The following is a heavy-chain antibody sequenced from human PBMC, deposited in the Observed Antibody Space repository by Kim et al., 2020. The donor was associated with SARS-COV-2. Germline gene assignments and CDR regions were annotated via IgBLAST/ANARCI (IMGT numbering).Heavy chain of an antibody. CDR2: ISSSGSTI. Sequence: GGSLRLSCAASGFTFSSYEMNWVRQAPGKGLEWVSYISSSGSTIYYADSVKGRFTISRDNAKNSLYLQMNSLRAEDTAVYYCARDWDYYDSSGYYYGMDVWGQGTTVTVSS. CDR3: ARDWDYYDSSGYYYGMDV. V-gene: IGHV3-48*03. D-gene: IGHD3-22*01. CDR1: GFTFSSYE. J-gene: IGHJ6*02.